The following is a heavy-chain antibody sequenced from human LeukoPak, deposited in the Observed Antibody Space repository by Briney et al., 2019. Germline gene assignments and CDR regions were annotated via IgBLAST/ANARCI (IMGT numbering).Heavy chain of an antibody. CDR2: IRYDGSKK. Sequence: GGSLRLSCAASGFNFSSYGMNWVRQAPGKGLEWVGFIRYDGSKKYSTDSVKGRFTISRDNSKNTLYLQMNSLRAEDTAVYYCAKDYNRAYYYGSGFDYWGQGTLVTVSS. D-gene: IGHD3-10*01. J-gene: IGHJ4*02. CDR3: AKDYNRAYYYGSGFDY. CDR1: GFNFSSYG. V-gene: IGHV3-30*02.